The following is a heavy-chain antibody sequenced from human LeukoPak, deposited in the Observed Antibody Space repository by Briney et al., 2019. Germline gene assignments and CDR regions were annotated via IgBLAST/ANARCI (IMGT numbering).Heavy chain of an antibody. CDR1: GFRFISYW. J-gene: IGHJ5*02. CDR3: ARLGYSSGSYASGFDR. V-gene: IGHV5-10-1*01. Sequence: GEALRICCKGAGFRFISYWISGVRQMPGKGVEGRGRIDPSGSYTNYSPSFHGHVTISADKTISTAYLQWSSLKASDTAMYYSARLGYSSGSYASGFDRWGQGTLVTVSS. CDR2: IDPSGSYT. D-gene: IGHD6-19*01.